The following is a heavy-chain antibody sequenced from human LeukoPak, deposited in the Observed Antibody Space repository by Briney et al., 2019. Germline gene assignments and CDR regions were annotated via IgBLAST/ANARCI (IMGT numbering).Heavy chain of an antibody. CDR2: TSSSSRYI. D-gene: IGHD2-15*01. V-gene: IGHV3-21*01. CDR3: ARDRYCSGGSCFGAHYYGMDV. CDR1: GLTFSSYS. Sequence: GGSLTLSSAASGLTFSSYSMNWVRQAPGKGLEWVSSTSSSSRYIYYTDSVKRRFTTSRDNAKNSLYVQMNSLRAEDTAVYYCARDRYCSGGSCFGAHYYGMDVWGQGTTVTVSS. J-gene: IGHJ6*02.